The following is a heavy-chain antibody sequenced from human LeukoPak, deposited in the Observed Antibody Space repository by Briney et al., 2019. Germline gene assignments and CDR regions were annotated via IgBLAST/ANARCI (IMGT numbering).Heavy chain of an antibody. D-gene: IGHD3-10*01. V-gene: IGHV3-23*01. J-gene: IGHJ4*02. Sequence: GGSLRLSCAASGLTFSTYAMNWVRQASGKGLEWVSGISGSGGSTYYADSVKGRFTISRDNSKNTLYLQMNSLRAEDTAVYYCAKIPATMVRRPIDYWGQGTLVTVSS. CDR1: GLTFSTYA. CDR3: AKIPATMVRRPIDY. CDR2: ISGSGGST.